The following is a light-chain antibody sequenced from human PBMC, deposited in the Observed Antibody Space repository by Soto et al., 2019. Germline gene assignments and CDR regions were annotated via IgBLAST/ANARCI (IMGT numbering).Light chain of an antibody. J-gene: IGLJ1*01. CDR1: SRDVGSYNL. CDR2: GGT. CDR3: CSYAGITTYYV. V-gene: IGLV2-23*01. Sequence: QSVVTQPASVSWSPGQSITISCTGNSRDVGSYNLVSWYQQHPGEAPKLMIYGGTKRPSGVSNRFSGSKPGNTASLTISGLQAEDEADYYCCSYAGITTYYVFGTGTKVTVL.